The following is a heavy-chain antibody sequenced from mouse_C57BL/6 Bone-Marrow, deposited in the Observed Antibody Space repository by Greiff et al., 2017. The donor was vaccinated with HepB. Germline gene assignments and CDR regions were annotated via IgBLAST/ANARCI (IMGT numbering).Heavy chain of an antibody. V-gene: IGHV5-16*01. J-gene: IGHJ2*01. Sequence: EVKLVESEGGLVQPGSSMKLSCTASGFTFSDYYMAWVRQVPEKGLEWVANINYDGSSTYYLDSLKSRFIISRDNAKNILYLQMSSLKSEDTATYYCARDRTGTYYFDYWGQGTTLTVSS. CDR3: ARDRTGTYYFDY. D-gene: IGHD4-1*01. CDR2: INYDGSST. CDR1: GFTFSDYY.